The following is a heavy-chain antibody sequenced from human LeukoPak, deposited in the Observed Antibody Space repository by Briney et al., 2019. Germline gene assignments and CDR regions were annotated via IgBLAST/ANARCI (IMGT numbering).Heavy chain of an antibody. J-gene: IGHJ4*02. Sequence: GRSLRLSCAASGFTFSSYGMHWVRQAPGKGLEWVAVIWYDGSNKYYADSVKGRFTISRDNSKNTLYLQMNSLRAEDTAVYYCARDPAYYYDSSGYYYPLYYFDYWGQGTLVTVSS. CDR3: ARDPAYYYDSSGYYYPLYYFDY. CDR1: GFTFSSYG. CDR2: IWYDGSNK. V-gene: IGHV3-33*08. D-gene: IGHD3-22*01.